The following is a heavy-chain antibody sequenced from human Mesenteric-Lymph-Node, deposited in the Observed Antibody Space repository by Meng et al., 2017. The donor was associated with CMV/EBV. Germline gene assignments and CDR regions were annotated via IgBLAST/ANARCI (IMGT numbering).Heavy chain of an antibody. CDR2: IKSKTDGGTT. J-gene: IGHJ6*02. CDR3: STIFGVVIEYYYYGMDV. V-gene: IGHV3-15*01. Sequence: GESLKISCAASGFTFSNAWMSWVRQAPGKGLEWVGRIKSKTDGGTTDYAAPVKGRFTISRDDSKNTLYLQMNSLKTEDTAVYYCSTIFGVVIEYYYYGMDVWGQGTTVTVSS. CDR1: GFTFSNAW. D-gene: IGHD3-3*01.